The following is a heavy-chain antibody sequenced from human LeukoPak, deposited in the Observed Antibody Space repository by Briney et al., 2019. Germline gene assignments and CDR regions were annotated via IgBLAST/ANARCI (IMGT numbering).Heavy chain of an antibody. CDR2: FDPEDGET. Sequence: ASVKVSCKVSGYTLTELSMHWVRQAPGKGLEWMGGFDPEDGETIYAQKFQGRVTMTRDTSISTAYMELSRLRSDDTAVYYCARESIVGATTLDYWGQGTLVTVSS. CDR3: ARESIVGATTLDY. V-gene: IGHV1-24*01. CDR1: GYTLTELS. J-gene: IGHJ4*02. D-gene: IGHD1-26*01.